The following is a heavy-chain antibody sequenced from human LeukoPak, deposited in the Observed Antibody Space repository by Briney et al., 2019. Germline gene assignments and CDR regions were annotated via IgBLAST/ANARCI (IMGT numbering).Heavy chain of an antibody. CDR3: AKDYDILTGYGDYFDY. D-gene: IGHD3-9*01. J-gene: IGHJ4*02. Sequence: PGGSLRLSCAASGFTFSSYAMSWVRQAPGKGLEWVSAISGSGGSTCYADSVKGRFTISRDNSKNTLYLQMSSLRAEDTAVYYCAKDYDILTGYGDYFDYWGQGTLVTVSS. CDR1: GFTFSSYA. CDR2: ISGSGGST. V-gene: IGHV3-23*01.